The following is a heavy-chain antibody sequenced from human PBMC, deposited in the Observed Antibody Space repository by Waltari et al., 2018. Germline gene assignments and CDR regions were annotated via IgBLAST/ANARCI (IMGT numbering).Heavy chain of an antibody. V-gene: IGHV3-53*01. CDR1: GFIVSSTY. CDR3: ARLTT. J-gene: IGHJ5*02. CDR2: IYGGATT. Sequence: VQMVASGGGLIQPGGSLRLSCEASGFIVSSTYMSWIRQAPGKGLEWGANIYGGATTYYADSVQGRFTISTDNAKNTVYLQMNSLTVEDTAMYYCARLTTWGQGTLVTVSP.